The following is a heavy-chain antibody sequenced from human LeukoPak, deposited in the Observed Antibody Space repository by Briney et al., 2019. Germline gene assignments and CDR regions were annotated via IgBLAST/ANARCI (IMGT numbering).Heavy chain of an antibody. CDR1: GVTFSSYA. Sequence: GGSLRLSCAASGVTFSSYAMSWVRQAPGKGLEWVSAISGSGGSTYYADSVKGRFTISRDNSKNTLYLQMNSLRAEVTAVYYCAKAPGYDFWSGYREYYFDYWGQGTLVTVSS. D-gene: IGHD3-3*01. J-gene: IGHJ4*02. CDR3: AKAPGYDFWSGYREYYFDY. CDR2: ISGSGGST. V-gene: IGHV3-23*01.